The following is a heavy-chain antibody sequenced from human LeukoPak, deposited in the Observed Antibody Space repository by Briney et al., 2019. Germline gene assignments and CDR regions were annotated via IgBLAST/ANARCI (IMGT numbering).Heavy chain of an antibody. D-gene: IGHD6-25*01. CDR1: GGSISSYY. CDR2: IYYSGST. CDR3: ARIYSSEAFDI. Sequence: SETLSLTCIVSGGSISSYYWSWIRQPPGKGLEWIGYIYYSGSTNYNPSLKSRVTISVDTSKNQFSLKLSSVTAADTAVYYCARIYSSEAFDIWGQGTMVTVSS. J-gene: IGHJ3*02. V-gene: IGHV4-59*01.